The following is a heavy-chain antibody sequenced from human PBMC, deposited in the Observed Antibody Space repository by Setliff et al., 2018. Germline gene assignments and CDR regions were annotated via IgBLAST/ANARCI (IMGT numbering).Heavy chain of an antibody. V-gene: IGHV3-7*03. J-gene: IGHJ3*02. CDR2: IDGEGSVI. D-gene: IGHD7-27*01. CDR3: ARDPTWGAFDI. Sequence: PGGSLRLSCAASGFSISGRWMSWVRQAPGKGLEWVAAIDGEGSVIYYLDSVKGRFTISRDNAKYSLYLQMNSLRVEDTAVYYCARDPTWGAFDIWGHGTMVTVSS. CDR1: GFSISGRW.